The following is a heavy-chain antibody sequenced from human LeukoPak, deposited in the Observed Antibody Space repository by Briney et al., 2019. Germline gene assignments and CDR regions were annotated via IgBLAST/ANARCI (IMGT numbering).Heavy chain of an antibody. D-gene: IGHD2-2*01. CDR1: GYTFTRYY. J-gene: IGHJ6*02. CDR3: ARADIVVVPAAGYGMDV. CDR2: INPNSGGT. Sequence: ASVKVSCKASGYTFTRYYMHWVRQAPGQGLEWMGWINPNSGGTNYAQKFQGRVTMTRDTSISTAYMELSRLRSDDTAVYYCARADIVVVPAAGYGMDVWGQGTTVTVSS. V-gene: IGHV1-2*02.